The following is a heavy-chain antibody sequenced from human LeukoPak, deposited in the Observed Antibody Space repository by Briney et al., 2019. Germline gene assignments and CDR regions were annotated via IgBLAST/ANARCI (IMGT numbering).Heavy chain of an antibody. CDR1: GGSISSYY. D-gene: IGHD3-22*01. Sequence: PSETLSLTCTVSGGSISSYYWSWIRQPPGKGLEWIGYIYYSGSTNYNPSLKSRVTISVDTSKNQFSLKLSSVTAADTAVYYCARHKYYYDSSGYLTYYMDVWGKGTTVTISS. V-gene: IGHV4-59*01. CDR2: IYYSGST. CDR3: ARHKYYYDSSGYLTYYMDV. J-gene: IGHJ6*03.